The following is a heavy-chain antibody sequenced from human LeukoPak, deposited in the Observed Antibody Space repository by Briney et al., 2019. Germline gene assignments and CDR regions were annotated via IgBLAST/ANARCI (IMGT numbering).Heavy chain of an antibody. J-gene: IGHJ3*02. CDR1: GGSISSSSYY. V-gene: IGHV4-31*03. Sequence: SETLSLTCTVSGGSISSSSYYWSWIRQHPGKGLEWIGYIYYSGSTYYNPSLKSRVTISVDTSKNQFSLKLSSVTAADTAVYYCARDGGEAARDAFDIWGQGTMVTVSS. D-gene: IGHD6-6*01. CDR2: IYYSGST. CDR3: ARDGGEAARDAFDI.